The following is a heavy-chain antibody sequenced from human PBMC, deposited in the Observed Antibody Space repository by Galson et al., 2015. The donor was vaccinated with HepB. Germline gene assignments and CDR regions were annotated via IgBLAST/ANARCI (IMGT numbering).Heavy chain of an antibody. Sequence: SVRVSCKASGFTFTSYGISWVRQAPGKGLEWVAGFGPEGGETNYAQKFQGRVTMTEDTTTDSDYMELSSLRFEDTAVYYCATELYQLLHVYPNVWGQGTLVTVSS. CDR1: GFTFTSYG. D-gene: IGHD2-2*01. V-gene: IGHV1-24*01. CDR2: FGPEGGET. J-gene: IGHJ4*02. CDR3: ATELYQLLHVYPNV.